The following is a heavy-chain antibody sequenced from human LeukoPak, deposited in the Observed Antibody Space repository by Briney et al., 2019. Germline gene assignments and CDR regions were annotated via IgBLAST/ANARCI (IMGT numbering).Heavy chain of an antibody. Sequence: GGSLRLSCAASGFTFSSYAMSWVRQAPGKGLEWVSAISGSGGSTYYADSVKGRFTISRDNSKNTLYLQMNSLRAEDTAVYYCAKGGREQWRSDRQPLDYWGQGTLVTVSS. CDR2: ISGSGGST. V-gene: IGHV3-23*01. J-gene: IGHJ4*02. CDR1: GFTFSSYA. CDR3: AKGGREQWRSDRQPLDY. D-gene: IGHD6-19*01.